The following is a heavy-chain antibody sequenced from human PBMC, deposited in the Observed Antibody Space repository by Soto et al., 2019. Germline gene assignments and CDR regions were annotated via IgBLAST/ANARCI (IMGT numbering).Heavy chain of an antibody. J-gene: IGHJ4*02. CDR1: GFIFSSYA. D-gene: IGHD1-26*01. CDR2: FSGTTSST. Sequence: LILSCAASGFIFSSYAMSWVRQAPGKGLEWVSAFSGTTSSTYYADSVKGRFTISRDNSKNTLYLQMNSLKAEDTAVYYCAKGQKWELPFDYWGQGALVTVSS. CDR3: AKGQKWELPFDY. V-gene: IGHV3-23*01.